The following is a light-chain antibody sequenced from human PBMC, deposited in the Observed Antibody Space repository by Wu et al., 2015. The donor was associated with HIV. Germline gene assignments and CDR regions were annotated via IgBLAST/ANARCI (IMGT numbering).Light chain of an antibody. V-gene: IGKV3-20*01. CDR3: QHYGLSSPVS. J-gene: IGKJ4*01. Sequence: EIVLTQSPGTLSLSPGERATLSCRASQSVSISYLAWYQQKPGQAPRLLIFGASYRAPGIPDRFSGGGSGTDFTLTISRLEPEDFAIYYCQHYGLSSPVSFGGGTKVEIK. CDR1: QSVSISY. CDR2: GAS.